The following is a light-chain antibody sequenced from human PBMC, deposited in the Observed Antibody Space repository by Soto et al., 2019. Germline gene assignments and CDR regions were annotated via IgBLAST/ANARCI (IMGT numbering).Light chain of an antibody. CDR1: QTISSW. CDR2: KAS. Sequence: DIQMTQSPSTLSGSVGDRVTITCRASQTISSWLAWYQQKPGKAPKLLIYKASTLKSGVPSRFSGSGSGTEFILTISSLQPDDFATYYCQQLNSYPITFGQGTRLEIK. V-gene: IGKV1-5*03. J-gene: IGKJ5*01. CDR3: QQLNSYPIT.